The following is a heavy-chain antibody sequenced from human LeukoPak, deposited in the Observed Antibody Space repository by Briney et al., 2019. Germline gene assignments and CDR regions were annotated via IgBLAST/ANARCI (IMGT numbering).Heavy chain of an antibody. CDR3: ARGRSSMVRGYYYYYMDV. V-gene: IGHV4-38-2*02. CDR2: IYHSGST. CDR1: GYSISSGYY. Sequence: PSETLSLTCTVSGYSISSGYYWGWIRQPPGKGLEWIGSIYHSGSTYYNPSLKSRVTISVDTSKNQFSLKLNSVTAADTAVYYCARGRSSMVRGYYYYYMDVWGKGTTVTISS. J-gene: IGHJ6*03. D-gene: IGHD3-10*01.